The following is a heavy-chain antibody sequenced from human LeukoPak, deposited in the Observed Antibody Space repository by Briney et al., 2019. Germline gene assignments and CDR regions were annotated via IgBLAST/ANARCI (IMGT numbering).Heavy chain of an antibody. D-gene: IGHD5-18*01. Sequence: GGSLRLSCAASGFTFSSYWVSWVRQAPGKGLEWVANIKQDGSEKYYVDSVKGRFTISRDNAKNSLYLQMNSLRAEDTAVYYCARDGYSYGFYYFDYWGQGTLVTVSS. CDR1: GFTFSSYW. CDR2: IKQDGSEK. J-gene: IGHJ4*02. CDR3: ARDGYSYGFYYFDY. V-gene: IGHV3-7*01.